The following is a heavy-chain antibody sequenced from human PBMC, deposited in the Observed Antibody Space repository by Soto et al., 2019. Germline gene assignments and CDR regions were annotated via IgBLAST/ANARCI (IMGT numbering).Heavy chain of an antibody. CDR1: GGSVSSGSYY. CDR3: ARDRCSSTSCYYSYYYYGMDV. Sequence: TLSLTCTVSGGSVSSGSYYWSWIRQPPGKGLEWIGYIYYSGSTNYNPSLKSRVTISVDTSKNQFSLKLSSVTAADTAVYYCARDRCSSTSCYYSYYYYGMDVWGQGTTVTVSS. CDR2: IYYSGST. J-gene: IGHJ6*02. D-gene: IGHD2-2*01. V-gene: IGHV4-61*01.